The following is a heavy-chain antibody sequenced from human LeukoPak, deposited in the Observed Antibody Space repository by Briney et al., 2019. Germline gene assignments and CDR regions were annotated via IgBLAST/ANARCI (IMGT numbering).Heavy chain of an antibody. V-gene: IGHV3-7*01. Sequence: PGGSLRLSCAASGFTFSSYWMSWVRQAPGKGLEWVANIKQDGSEKYYVDSVKGRFTISRDNAKNSLCLQMNSLRAEDTAVYYCARESITIFGVVITYYMDVWGKGTTVTVSS. J-gene: IGHJ6*03. CDR3: ARESITIFGVVITYYMDV. CDR2: IKQDGSEK. D-gene: IGHD3-3*01. CDR1: GFTFSSYW.